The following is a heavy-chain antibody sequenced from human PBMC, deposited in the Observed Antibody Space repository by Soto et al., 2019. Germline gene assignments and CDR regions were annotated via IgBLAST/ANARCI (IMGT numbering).Heavy chain of an antibody. CDR1: GGTFSSYA. D-gene: IGHD3-22*01. V-gene: IGHV1-69*01. CDR3: ARSVYYYDSSGYYGWFDP. CDR2: IIPIFGTA. Sequence: QVQLVQSGAEVKKPGSSVKVSCKASGGTFSSYAISWVRQAPGQGLEWMGGIIPIFGTANYAQKFQGRVTITADEATSTAYMELSSLRSEDTAVYYWARSVYYYDSSGYYGWFDPWGQGTLVTVSS. J-gene: IGHJ5*02.